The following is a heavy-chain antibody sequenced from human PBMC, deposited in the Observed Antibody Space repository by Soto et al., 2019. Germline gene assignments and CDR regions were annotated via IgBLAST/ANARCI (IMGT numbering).Heavy chain of an antibody. Sequence: GGSLSHFCVASGFTFKSSAIPWVRQDSGNGLAWVSTNSLGGDITYYADSVKGRFTISRDNSKNTLYLQMNSLRVEDTARYYCVKDGDCTSFSCYPKTPNGFDPWGQGTLVTVSS. J-gene: IGHJ5*02. CDR3: VKDGDCTSFSCYPKTPNGFDP. CDR2: NSLGGDIT. D-gene: IGHD2-2*01. CDR1: GFTFKSSA. V-gene: IGHV3-23*01.